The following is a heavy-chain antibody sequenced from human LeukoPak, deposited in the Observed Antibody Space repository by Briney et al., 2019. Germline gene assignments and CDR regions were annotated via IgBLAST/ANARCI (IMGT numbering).Heavy chain of an antibody. Sequence: SETLSLTCTVSGGSIISYYWSWIRQPPGKGLEWIGYIYYSGSTNYNPSLKSRVTISVDTSKNQFSLKLSSVTAADTAVYYCARDRQHSSGWYGYYFDYWGQGTLVTVSS. D-gene: IGHD6-19*01. V-gene: IGHV4-59*01. CDR3: ARDRQHSSGWYGYYFDY. CDR2: IYYSGST. J-gene: IGHJ4*02. CDR1: GGSIISYY.